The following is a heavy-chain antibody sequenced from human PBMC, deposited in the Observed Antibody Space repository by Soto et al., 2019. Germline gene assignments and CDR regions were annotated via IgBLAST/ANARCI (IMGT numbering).Heavy chain of an antibody. CDR1: GGTFSTSA. CDR2: VIPLLGPP. CDR3: ARAPCSGGSCRRKYYFYYGLDV. Sequence: QVQLVQSGAEVKKPGSSLKISCKASGGTFSTSAITWVRQAPGQGLEWLGRVIPLLGPPNVSQGFQGRVTSTADASTNTGYWELSGLRFEDTAVYYCARAPCSGGSCRRKYYFYYGLDVWGQGTTVTVSS. D-gene: IGHD2-15*01. V-gene: IGHV1-69*13. J-gene: IGHJ6*02.